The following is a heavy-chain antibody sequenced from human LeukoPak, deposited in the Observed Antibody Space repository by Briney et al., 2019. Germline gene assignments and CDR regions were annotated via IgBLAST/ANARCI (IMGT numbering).Heavy chain of an antibody. D-gene: IGHD1-26*01. J-gene: IGHJ4*02. V-gene: IGHV4-38-2*02. CDR2: FYHSGST. CDR3: ARGVGHTTAQSTFDY. Sequence: ASETLSLTCTVSGYFIRSGFYWGWIRPPPGKGLEWIGSFYHSGSTYYNPSLESRVTISLDTSKNQLSLKLTSVTSADTAVYYCARGVGHTTAQSTFDYWGQGALVTVSS. CDR1: GYFIRSGFY.